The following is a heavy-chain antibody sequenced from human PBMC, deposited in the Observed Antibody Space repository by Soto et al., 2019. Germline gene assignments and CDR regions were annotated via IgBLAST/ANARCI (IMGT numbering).Heavy chain of an antibody. CDR3: ARDDSSSHRFIWFDP. Sequence: PGGSLRLSCAASGFTFSSYSMNWVRQAPGKGLEWVSSISSSSSYIYYADSVKGRFTISRDNAKNSLYLQMNSLRAEDTAVYYCARDDSSSHRFIWFDPWGQGTLVTVSS. CDR2: ISSSSSYI. V-gene: IGHV3-21*01. D-gene: IGHD6-6*01. CDR1: GFTFSSYS. J-gene: IGHJ5*02.